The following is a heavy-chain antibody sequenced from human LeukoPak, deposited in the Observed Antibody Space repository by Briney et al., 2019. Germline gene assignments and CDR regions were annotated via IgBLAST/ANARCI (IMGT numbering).Heavy chain of an antibody. CDR1: GYTFTSYG. CDR3: ARVVGMVGSSSGMLDY. V-gene: IGHV1-18*01. D-gene: IGHD6-6*01. J-gene: IGHJ4*02. Sequence: EASVKVSCKASGYTFTSYGISWVRQAPGQGLEWMGWISAYNGNTDYAQKLQGRVTMTTDTSTSTAYMELRSLRSDDTAVYYCARVVGMVGSSSGMLDYWGQGTLVTVSS. CDR2: ISAYNGNT.